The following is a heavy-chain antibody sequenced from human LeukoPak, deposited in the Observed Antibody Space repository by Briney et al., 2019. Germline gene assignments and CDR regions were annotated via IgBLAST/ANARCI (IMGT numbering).Heavy chain of an antibody. Sequence: PGGSLRLSCAASGFTFSSYVMHWVRQAPGKGLEWVANIKQDGSEKYYVDSVKGRFTISRDNAKNSLYLQMNSLRAEDTAVYYCARARLSGSYDEHDAFDIWGQGTMVTVSS. CDR1: GFTFSSYV. CDR2: IKQDGSEK. V-gene: IGHV3-7*01. D-gene: IGHD1-26*01. CDR3: ARARLSGSYDEHDAFDI. J-gene: IGHJ3*02.